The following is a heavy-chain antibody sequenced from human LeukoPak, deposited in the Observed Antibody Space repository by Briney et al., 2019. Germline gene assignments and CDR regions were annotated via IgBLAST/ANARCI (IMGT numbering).Heavy chain of an antibody. D-gene: IGHD6-13*01. CDR1: GGSISSSRYY. CDR3: ARGSRSSSWYPHPLRIFDY. J-gene: IGHJ4*02. V-gene: IGHV4-39*07. Sequence: SETLSLTCTVSGGSISSSRYYWGWIRQPPGKGLEWIGSIFYSGTTNYNPSLKSRVTISVDTSKNQFSLKLSSVTAADTAVYYCARGSRSSSWYPHPLRIFDYWGQGTLVTVSS. CDR2: IFYSGTT.